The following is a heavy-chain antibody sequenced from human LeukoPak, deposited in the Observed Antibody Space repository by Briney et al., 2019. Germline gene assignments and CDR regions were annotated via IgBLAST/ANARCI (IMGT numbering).Heavy chain of an antibody. CDR3: ASEKSSSWYYWFDP. D-gene: IGHD6-13*01. J-gene: IGHJ5*02. V-gene: IGHV1-24*01. Sequence: ASVKVSCKVSGYTLTELSMHWVRQAPGKGLEWMGGFDPEDGETIYAQKFQGRVTMTTDTSTSTAYMELRSLRSDDTAVYYCASEKSSSWYYWFDPWGQGTLVTVSS. CDR2: FDPEDGET. CDR1: GYTLTELS.